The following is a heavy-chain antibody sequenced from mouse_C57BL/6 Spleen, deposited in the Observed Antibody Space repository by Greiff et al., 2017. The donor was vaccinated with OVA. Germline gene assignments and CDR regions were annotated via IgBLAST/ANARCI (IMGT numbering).Heavy chain of an antibody. CDR2: IHPNSGST. Sequence: QVQLQQPGAELVKPGASVKLSCKASGYTFTSYWMHWVKQRPGQGLEWIGMIHPNSGSTNDNEKFKSKATLTVDKSSSTAYMQLSSLTSEDSAVYYCARNYDYYAMDYWGQGTSVTVSS. J-gene: IGHJ4*01. CDR3: ARNYDYYAMDY. D-gene: IGHD2-4*01. CDR1: GYTFTSYW. V-gene: IGHV1-64*01.